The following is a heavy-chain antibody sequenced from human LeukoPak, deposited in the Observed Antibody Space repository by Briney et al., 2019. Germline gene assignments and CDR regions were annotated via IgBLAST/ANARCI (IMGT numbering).Heavy chain of an antibody. V-gene: IGHV1-2*06. Sequence: ASVKVSCKASGYTFTGYYMHWVRQAPGQGLEWMGRINPNSGGTKYAQKFLGRVTMTRDTSISTAYMELSRLRSDDTAVYYCARSTGYSSGYNDYWGQGALVTVSS. D-gene: IGHD6-19*01. CDR1: GYTFTGYY. CDR3: ARSTGYSSGYNDY. CDR2: INPNSGGT. J-gene: IGHJ4*02.